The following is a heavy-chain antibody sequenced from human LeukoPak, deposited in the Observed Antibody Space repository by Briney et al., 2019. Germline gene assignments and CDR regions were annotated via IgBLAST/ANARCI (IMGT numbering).Heavy chain of an antibody. V-gene: IGHV1-18*01. D-gene: IGHD3-3*01. Sequence: GASVKVSCKASGYTFTSYGISWVRQAPGQGLEWMGWISAYNGNTNYAQKLQGRVTMTTDTSTSTAYMELRSLRSDDTAVYYCARDPRFTIFGVATPSWFDPWGQGTLVTVSS. CDR3: ARDPRFTIFGVATPSWFDP. J-gene: IGHJ5*02. CDR1: GYTFTSYG. CDR2: ISAYNGNT.